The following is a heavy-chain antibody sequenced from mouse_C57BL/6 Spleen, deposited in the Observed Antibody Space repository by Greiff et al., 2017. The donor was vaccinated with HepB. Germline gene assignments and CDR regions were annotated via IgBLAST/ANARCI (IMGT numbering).Heavy chain of an antibody. V-gene: IGHV1-52*01. Sequence: QVQLQQSGAELVRPGSSVKLSCKASGYTFTSYWMHWVKQRPIQGLEWIGNIDPSDSETHYNQKFKDKATLTVDKSSSTAYMQLSSLTSEDSAVYYCARRFDGYPYYYAMDYWGQGTSVTVSS. J-gene: IGHJ4*01. CDR2: IDPSDSET. CDR3: ARRFDGYPYYYAMDY. CDR1: GYTFTSYW. D-gene: IGHD2-3*01.